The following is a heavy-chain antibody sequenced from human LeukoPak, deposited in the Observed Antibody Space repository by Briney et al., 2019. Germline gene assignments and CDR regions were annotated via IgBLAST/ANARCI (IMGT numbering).Heavy chain of an antibody. CDR1: GFTFGDYA. CDR2: IRSKPYGGTP. V-gene: IGHV3-49*03. D-gene: IGHD1-26*01. Sequence: GGSLRLSCSASGFTFGDYAMNWFREAPGKGREWVGFIRSKPYGGTPEYAASVKGRITFSRDDTRSIAYLRMNSVKTEHTAVYYCTRAHPIGPKNDYCGHGNLCTVSS. CDR3: TRAHPIGPKNDY. J-gene: IGHJ4*01.